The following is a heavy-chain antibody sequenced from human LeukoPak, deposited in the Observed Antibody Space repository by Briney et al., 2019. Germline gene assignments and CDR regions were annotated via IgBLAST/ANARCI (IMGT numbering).Heavy chain of an antibody. CDR1: GYSFTSYW. Sequence: GESLKISCKGSGYSFTSYWIGWVRQMPGKGLEWMGIIYPGDSDNRYRPSFQGQVTISADKSISTAYLQCSSLTASDTAMYYCARQGYCGGDCYRGFDYWGQGTLVTVSS. J-gene: IGHJ4*02. V-gene: IGHV5-51*01. D-gene: IGHD2-21*02. CDR3: ARQGYCGGDCYRGFDY. CDR2: IYPGDSDN.